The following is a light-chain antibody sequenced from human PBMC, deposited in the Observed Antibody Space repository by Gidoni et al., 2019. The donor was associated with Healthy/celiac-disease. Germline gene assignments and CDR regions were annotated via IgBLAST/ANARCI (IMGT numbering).Light chain of an antibody. Sequence: QSALTQPASVSGSPGQSITISCPGTSSDVGGYNSVSWYQQYPGKDPKLMIYEVSNRPSGVSNRFSGSKSGNTASLTIAGLQAEDEADYYCSSYTSSSTYVFGTGTKVTVL. CDR1: SSDVGGYNS. CDR3: SSYTSSSTYV. CDR2: EVS. V-gene: IGLV2-14*01. J-gene: IGLJ1*01.